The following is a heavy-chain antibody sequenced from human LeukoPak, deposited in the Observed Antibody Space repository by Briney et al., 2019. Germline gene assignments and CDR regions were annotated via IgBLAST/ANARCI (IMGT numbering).Heavy chain of an antibody. J-gene: IGHJ3*02. D-gene: IGHD4-17*01. Sequence: SVKVSCKASGGTFSSYTISWVRQAPGQGFEWMGRIIPILGIANYAQKFQGRVTITADKSTSTAYMELSSLRSEDTAVYYCASPAWSPGATVTSYAFDIWGQGTMVTVSS. V-gene: IGHV1-69*02. CDR3: ASPAWSPGATVTSYAFDI. CDR2: IIPILGIA. CDR1: GGTFSSYT.